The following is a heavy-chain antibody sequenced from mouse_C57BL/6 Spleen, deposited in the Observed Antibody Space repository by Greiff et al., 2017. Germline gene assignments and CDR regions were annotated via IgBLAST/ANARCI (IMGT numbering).Heavy chain of an antibody. J-gene: IGHJ2*01. D-gene: IGHD2-5*01. V-gene: IGHV1-80*01. Sequence: QVQLQQPGAELVKPGASVKISCKASGYAFSSYWMNWVKQRPGKGLEWIGQIYPGDGDTNYNGKFKGKATLTVDKSSSTAYMQLSSLTSEDSAVDFCARKSHHSTPLDYWGQGTTLTVSS. CDR2: IYPGDGDT. CDR3: ARKSHHSTPLDY. CDR1: GYAFSSYW.